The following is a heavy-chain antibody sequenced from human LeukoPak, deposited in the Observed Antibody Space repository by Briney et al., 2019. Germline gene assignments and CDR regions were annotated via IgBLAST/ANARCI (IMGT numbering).Heavy chain of an antibody. CDR3: AKRLGDPRAFDY. V-gene: IGHV3-23*01. Sequence: VGSLRLSCAASGFTFSNYAMSWVRQAPGKGLEWVSGISGTSGTINYAAPVNGRFTISRDNSKNTLSLQMNSLRVDDMAVYYCAKRLGDPRAFDYWGQGTLVTVSS. J-gene: IGHJ4*02. D-gene: IGHD2-21*02. CDR1: GFTFSNYA. CDR2: ISGTSGTI.